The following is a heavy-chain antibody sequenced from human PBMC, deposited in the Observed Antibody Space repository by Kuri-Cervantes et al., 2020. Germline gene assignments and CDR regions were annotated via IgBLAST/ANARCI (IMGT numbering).Heavy chain of an antibody. CDR1: GFTFRTYG. V-gene: IGHV3-7*01. CDR2: IMQDGSEK. D-gene: IGHD6-13*01. J-gene: IGHJ6*03. CDR3: ARGGEASWYPGVEYYYLDV. Sequence: LSLTCVGSGFTFRTYGMSWVRRSPGKGLEWVANIMQDGSEKYYVDSVKGRFSISRDNSENSLYLQMYSLRAEDTAVYYCARGGEASWYPGVEYYYLDVWGKGTTVTVSS.